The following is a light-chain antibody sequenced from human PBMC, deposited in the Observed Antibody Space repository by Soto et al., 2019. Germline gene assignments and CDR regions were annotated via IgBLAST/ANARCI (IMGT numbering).Light chain of an antibody. V-gene: IGKV1-13*02. Sequence: AIQLTQSPSSLSASVGDRVTITCRASQGISSALAWYQQKPGKAPKLLIYDASSLESGVPSRFSGSGSGTDFTLTISSLQPEDFATYYCQQSNSYPTGVTFGPGTKVDIK. CDR3: QQSNSYPTGVT. CDR1: QGISSA. J-gene: IGKJ3*01. CDR2: DAS.